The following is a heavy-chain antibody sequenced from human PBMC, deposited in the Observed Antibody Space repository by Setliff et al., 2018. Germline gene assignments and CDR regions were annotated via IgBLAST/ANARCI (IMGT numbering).Heavy chain of an antibody. V-gene: IGHV3-30-3*01. Sequence: PGGSLRLSCAASGFTFSSYRMHWVRQAPGKGLEWVAVSRYAENYQYYADSVKGRFTISRDNAKNTLSLQMNSLRAEDTAVYYCVRNWGGVKYYSDYWGQGTLVTVSS. J-gene: IGHJ4*02. CDR3: VRNWGGVKYYSDY. D-gene: IGHD3-16*01. CDR1: GFTFSSYR. CDR2: SRYAENYQ.